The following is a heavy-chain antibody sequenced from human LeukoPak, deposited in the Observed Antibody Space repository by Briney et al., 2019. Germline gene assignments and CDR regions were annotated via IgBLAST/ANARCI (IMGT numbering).Heavy chain of an antibody. V-gene: IGHV3-23*01. CDR3: ARYCTFRTCSGTKFDS. D-gene: IGHD1-1*01. J-gene: IGHJ4*02. Sequence: GGSLRLSCAASGFTFSSYAMSWVRQAPGKGLEWVSAIRGSGGGTKYGDSVKGRFTISRDNAKNSLNLQMNSLRAEDTAVYYCARYCTFRTCSGTKFDSWGQGTLVTVSS. CDR2: IRGSGGGT. CDR1: GFTFSSYA.